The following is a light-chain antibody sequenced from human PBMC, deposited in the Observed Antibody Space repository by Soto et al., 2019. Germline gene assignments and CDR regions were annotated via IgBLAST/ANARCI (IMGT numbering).Light chain of an antibody. J-gene: IGKJ4*01. CDR3: QQRSNWPL. Sequence: IVLTQSPATLSLSPGERATLSCRASQSVSSYLAWYQQKPGQAPRLLIYDTFNRATGIPARFSGSGSGTDFPLTISSLEPEDFAVYYCQQRSNWPLFGGGTKVEIK. CDR1: QSVSSY. V-gene: IGKV3-11*01. CDR2: DTF.